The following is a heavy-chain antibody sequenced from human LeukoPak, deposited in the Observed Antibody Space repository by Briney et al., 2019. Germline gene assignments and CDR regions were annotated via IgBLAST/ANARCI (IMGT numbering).Heavy chain of an antibody. D-gene: IGHD6-13*01. Sequence: GGSLRLSCAASGFTFSSYAMSWVRQAPGKGLEWVSAISGSGGSTYYADSVKGRFTISRDNSKNTLYLQMNSLRAEDTAVYYCAKEYSSSWPIEEYFQHWGQGTLVTVSS. CDR3: AKEYSSSWPIEEYFQH. CDR1: GFTFSSYA. CDR2: ISGSGGST. J-gene: IGHJ1*01. V-gene: IGHV3-23*01.